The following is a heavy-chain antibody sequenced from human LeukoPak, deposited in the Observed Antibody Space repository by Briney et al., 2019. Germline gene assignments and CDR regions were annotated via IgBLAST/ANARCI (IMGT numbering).Heavy chain of an antibody. V-gene: IGHV5-51*01. D-gene: IGHD3-3*01. J-gene: IGHJ3*02. CDR2: IYPGDSDT. CDR1: GYSFTSYW. Sequence: GESLKISCKGSGYSFTSYWIGWVRQMPGKGLEWMGIIYPGDSDTRYSPSFQGQVTISADKSISTAYLQWSSLKASDTAMYYCARHLLWYAPSKWSGYYTGHPDAFDIWGQGTMVTVSS. CDR3: ARHLLWYAPSKWSGYYTGHPDAFDI.